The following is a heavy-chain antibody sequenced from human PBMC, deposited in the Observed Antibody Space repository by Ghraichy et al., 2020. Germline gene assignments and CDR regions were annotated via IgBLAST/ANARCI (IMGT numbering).Heavy chain of an antibody. CDR3: ARAGRGTDWFDP. CDR1: GYTFTSYD. V-gene: IGHV1-8*01. Sequence: ASVKVSCKASGYTFTSYDINWVRQATGQGLEWMGWMNPNSGNTGYAQKFQGRVTMTRNTSISTAYMELSSLRSEDTAVYYCARAGRGTDWFDPWGQGTLVTVSS. J-gene: IGHJ5*02. D-gene: IGHD2-15*01. CDR2: MNPNSGNT.